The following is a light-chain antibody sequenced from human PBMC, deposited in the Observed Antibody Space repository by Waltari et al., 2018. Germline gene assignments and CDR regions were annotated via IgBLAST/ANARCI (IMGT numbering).Light chain of an antibody. V-gene: IGLV3-21*04. J-gene: IGLJ3*02. CDR3: QVWDSSGDHPGVYWV. CDR1: DIGSKS. CDR2: YNS. Sequence: SYPLTQPPSVSVAPGKTARITWGGNDIGSKSVHWYQQKPGQAPVLVIYYNSDRPSGIPERFSGSNSGNTATLTISRVEAGDEADYYCQVWDSSGDHPGVYWVFGGGTKLTVL.